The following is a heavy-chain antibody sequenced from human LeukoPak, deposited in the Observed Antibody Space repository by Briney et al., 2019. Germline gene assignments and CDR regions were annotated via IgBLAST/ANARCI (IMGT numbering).Heavy chain of an antibody. CDR1: GYTFTSYG. D-gene: IGHD3-10*01. V-gene: IGHV1-18*01. CDR2: ISAYNGNT. CDR3: AGVLLEHYYGSGSYYHQGYFDY. J-gene: IGHJ4*02. Sequence: ASVKVSCKASGYTFTSYGISWVRQAPGQGLEWMGWISAYNGNTNYAQKLQGRVTMTTDTSTSTAYMELRSLRSDDTAVYYCAGVLLEHYYGSGSYYHQGYFDYWGQGTLVTVSS.